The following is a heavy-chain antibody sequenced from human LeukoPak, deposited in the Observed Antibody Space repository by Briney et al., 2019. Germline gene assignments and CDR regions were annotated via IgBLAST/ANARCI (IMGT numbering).Heavy chain of an antibody. CDR1: GFTFSSYS. CDR2: ISSSSTTI. J-gene: IGHJ5*02. CDR3: ARDRRGYTYYSNWFDA. Sequence: AGSLRLSCAASGFTFSSYSMNWVRQAPGKGLEWVSYISSSSTTIYYADSVKGRFTISRDNAKSSLYLQMNSLRAEDTALYYCARDRRGYTYYSNWFDAWGQGTLATVSS. D-gene: IGHD5-18*01. V-gene: IGHV3-48*01.